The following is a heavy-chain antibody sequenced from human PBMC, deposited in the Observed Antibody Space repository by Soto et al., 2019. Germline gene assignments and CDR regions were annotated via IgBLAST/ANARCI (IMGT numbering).Heavy chain of an antibody. Sequence: LSETLSLTCTVSGGSISSYYWSWIRQPPGKGLEWIGYIYYSGSTNYNPSLKSRVTISVDTSKNQFSLKLSSVTAADTAVYYCARLLPRSGYFQHWGQGTLVTVSS. J-gene: IGHJ1*01. V-gene: IGHV4-59*01. CDR2: IYYSGST. CDR1: GGSISSYY. CDR3: ARLLPRSGYFQH. D-gene: IGHD3-22*01.